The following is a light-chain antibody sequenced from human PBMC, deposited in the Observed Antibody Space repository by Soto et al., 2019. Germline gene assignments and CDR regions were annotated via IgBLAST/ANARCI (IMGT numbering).Light chain of an antibody. J-gene: IGKJ5*01. Sequence: EIILTKSPDTLSLSPGERATLSCRASQTVSSNYLAWCQQRPGQAPRPLIYGASTRAAGIPDRFSGSGSGTDFTLTITRREPEDAAGYFCQQYTGPPTTFGQGTRLEIK. V-gene: IGKV3-20*01. CDR1: QTVSSNY. CDR2: GAS. CDR3: QQYTGPPTT.